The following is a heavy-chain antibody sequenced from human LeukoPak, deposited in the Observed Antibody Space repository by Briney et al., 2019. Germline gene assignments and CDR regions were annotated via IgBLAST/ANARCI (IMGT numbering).Heavy chain of an antibody. J-gene: IGHJ5*02. CDR1: GFTFSSYA. V-gene: IGHV3-23*01. D-gene: IGHD3-3*01. Sequence: GGSLRLSCAASGFTFSSYAMSWVRQAPGKGLEWVSAISGSGGSTYYADSVKGRFTISRDNSKNTLYLQMNSLRAEDTAVYYCAKEMGDYDFWSRSSVWFDPWGQGTLVTVSS. CDR2: ISGSGGST. CDR3: AKEMGDYDFWSRSSVWFDP.